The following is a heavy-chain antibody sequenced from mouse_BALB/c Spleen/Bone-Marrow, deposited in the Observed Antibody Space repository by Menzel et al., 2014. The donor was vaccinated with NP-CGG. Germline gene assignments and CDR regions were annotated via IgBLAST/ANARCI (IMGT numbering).Heavy chain of an antibody. CDR3: ARGRAMGFAY. J-gene: IGHJ3*01. CDR1: GDSIXSGY. D-gene: IGHD1-1*02. V-gene: IGHV3-8*02. CDR2: ISYSGST. Sequence: EVQLQQSGPSLVKPSQTLSLTCSVTGDSIXSGYWNWIRKFPGNKLEYMGYISYSGSTYYNPSLKSRISITRDTSKNQYYLQLNSVTTEDTATYYCARGRAMGFAYWGQGTLVTVSA.